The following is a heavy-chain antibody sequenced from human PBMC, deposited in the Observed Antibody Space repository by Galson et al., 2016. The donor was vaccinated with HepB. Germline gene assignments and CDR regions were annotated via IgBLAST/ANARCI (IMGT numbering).Heavy chain of an antibody. D-gene: IGHD1-26*01. CDR3: ARPLGATHYYYYYGRDV. V-gene: IGHV3-21*01. CDR1: GFTFSSYS. J-gene: IGHJ6*02. Sequence: SLRLSCAASGFTFSSYSMNRVRQAPGKGLEWVSSISSSSSYIYYADSVKGQFTISRDNAKNSLYLQMNSLRDEDTAVYYCARPLGATHYYYYYGRDVWGQGTTVTVSS. CDR2: ISSSSSYI.